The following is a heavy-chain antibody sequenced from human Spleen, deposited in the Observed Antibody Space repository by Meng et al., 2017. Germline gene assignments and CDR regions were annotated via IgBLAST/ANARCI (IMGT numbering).Heavy chain of an antibody. Sequence: ASVTVSCEASGYTFTSYAMNWVRQAPGQGLEGMGWINTNTGNPTYAQGFTGRFVFPLDTSVSTAYLQISSLKAEDTAVYYCAREGSSGWDDYWGQGTLVTVSS. V-gene: IGHV7-4-1*02. CDR3: AREGSSGWDDY. D-gene: IGHD6-19*01. CDR1: GYTFTSYA. J-gene: IGHJ4*02. CDR2: INTNTGNP.